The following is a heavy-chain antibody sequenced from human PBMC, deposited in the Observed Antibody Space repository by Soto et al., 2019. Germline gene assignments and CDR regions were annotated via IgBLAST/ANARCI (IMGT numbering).Heavy chain of an antibody. V-gene: IGHV1-69*12. D-gene: IGHD6-13*01. CDR1: GGTFSSYA. Sequence: QVQLVQSGAEVKKPGSSVKVSCKASGGTFSSYAISWVRQAPGQGLEWMGGIIPIFGTANYAQKFQGRVTIPADESTSTADMELSSLRSEDTAVYYCARHPYSSSWYVLWFGPWGQGTLVTVSS. CDR2: IIPIFGTA. CDR3: ARHPYSSSWYVLWFGP. J-gene: IGHJ5*02.